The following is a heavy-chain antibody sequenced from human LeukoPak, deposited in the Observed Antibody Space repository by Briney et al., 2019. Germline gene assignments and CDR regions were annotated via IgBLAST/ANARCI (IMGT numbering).Heavy chain of an antibody. V-gene: IGHV3-9*01. CDR2: IRWNSGSI. J-gene: IGHJ4*02. CDR3: AKSRDYNWNAIDY. D-gene: IGHD1-20*01. Sequence: SLILSCAASGFTFDDYAMHWVRRAPGKGLEWVSGIRWNSGSIGYADSVNGRFTISRDNAKNSLYLQMNSLRAEDTALYYCAKSRDYNWNAIDYWGQGTLVTVSS. CDR1: GFTFDDYA.